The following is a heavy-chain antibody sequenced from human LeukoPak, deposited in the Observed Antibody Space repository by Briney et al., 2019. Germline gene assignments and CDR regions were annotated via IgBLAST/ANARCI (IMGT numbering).Heavy chain of an antibody. CDR1: GFTFNDYE. CDR3: VREVNYSHMRWEHFDY. D-gene: IGHD5-24*01. CDR2: ISTSGRTI. Sequence: GGFLRLSCAASGFTFNDYEINWVRQAPGKGPEWISYISTSGRTIYYADSVKGRFTISRDNAKNSVYLQMNSLRDDDTAVYYCVREVNYSHMRWEHFDYWGQGTLVTVSS. J-gene: IGHJ4*02. V-gene: IGHV3-48*03.